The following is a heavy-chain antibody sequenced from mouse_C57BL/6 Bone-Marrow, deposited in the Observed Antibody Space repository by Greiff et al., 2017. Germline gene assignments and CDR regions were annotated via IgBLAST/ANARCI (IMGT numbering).Heavy chain of an antibody. CDR3: ARWPFFDY. Sequence: VQLQQPGAELVKPGASVKMSCKASGYTFTSYWITWVKQRPGQGLEWIGDIYPGSGSTNYNEKFKSKATLPVDTASSTAYVQLSSLTSEDSAVYYCARWPFFDYWGQGTTLTVSS. V-gene: IGHV1-55*01. CDR2: IYPGSGST. CDR1: GYTFTSYW. J-gene: IGHJ2*01.